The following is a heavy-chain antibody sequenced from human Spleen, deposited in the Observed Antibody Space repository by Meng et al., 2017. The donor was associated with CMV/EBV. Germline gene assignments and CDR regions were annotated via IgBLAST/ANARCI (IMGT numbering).Heavy chain of an antibody. J-gene: IGHJ5*02. CDR2: IYYSGST. Sequence: LRLSCTVSGGSISSGGYYWSWIRQHPGKGLEWIGYIYYSGSTYYNPSLKSRVTISVDTSKNQFSLKLSSVTAADTAVYYCARSRQQSPYWFDPWGQGTLVTVSS. D-gene: IGHD6-13*01. CDR1: GGSISSGGYY. CDR3: ARSRQQSPYWFDP. V-gene: IGHV4-31*03.